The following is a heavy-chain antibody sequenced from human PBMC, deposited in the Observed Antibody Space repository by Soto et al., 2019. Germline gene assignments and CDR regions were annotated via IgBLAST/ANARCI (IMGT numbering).Heavy chain of an antibody. Sequence: TSETLSLTCSVSGGSISSRSYFWAWIRQPPGKGLEWIGSMYFGGSAYYKPSLKSPVTISIDTSNNQVSLKLTSVTAADTAVYYCARGQYYDGKEDFDYWGQGTLVTVSS. CDR3: ARGQYYDGKEDFDY. CDR2: MYFGGSA. V-gene: IGHV4-39*01. D-gene: IGHD3-22*01. CDR1: GGSISSRSYF. J-gene: IGHJ4*02.